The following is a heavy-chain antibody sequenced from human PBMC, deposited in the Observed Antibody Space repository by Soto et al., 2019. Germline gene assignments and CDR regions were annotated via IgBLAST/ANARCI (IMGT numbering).Heavy chain of an antibody. CDR3: ASSLSGYGQHSYGS. V-gene: IGHV4-30-2*01. CDR2: IYHSGST. J-gene: IGHJ5*02. D-gene: IGHD5-18*01. CDR1: GGSISSGGYS. Sequence: SETLSLTCAVSGGSISSGGYSWSWIRQPPGKGLEWIGYIYHSGSTYYNPSLKSRVTISVDRSKNQFSLKLSSVTAADTAVYYCASSLSGYGQHSYGSWGQGTLVTVSS.